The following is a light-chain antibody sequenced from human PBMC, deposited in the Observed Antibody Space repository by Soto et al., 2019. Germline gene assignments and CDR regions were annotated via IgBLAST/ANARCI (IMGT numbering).Light chain of an antibody. V-gene: IGKV1-39*01. CDR2: AAS. CDR1: QSISSH. J-gene: IGKJ1*01. CDR3: QQSYSTLWT. Sequence: DIQMTQSPSSVSASVGDRVTITCRASQSISSHLNWYQQKPGIAPKLLIYAASSLRSGVPSRFSGSGSGTDFTLTISSLQPEDFATYYCQQSYSTLWTFGQGTKVEIK.